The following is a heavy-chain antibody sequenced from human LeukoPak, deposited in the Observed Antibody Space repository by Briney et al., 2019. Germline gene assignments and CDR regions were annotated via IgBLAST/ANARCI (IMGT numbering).Heavy chain of an antibody. J-gene: IGHJ4*02. CDR1: GFSFDDYA. V-gene: IGHV3-9*01. Sequence: GGSLRLSCAASGFSFDDYAMHWARQTPGKGLEWVSGISWNSGSIAYADSVKGRFTISRDNAKNSLYLQMNNLRAEDTAVYYCAKATGYLLWGQGTLVIVSS. D-gene: IGHD1-14*01. CDR3: AKATGYLL. CDR2: ISWNSGSI.